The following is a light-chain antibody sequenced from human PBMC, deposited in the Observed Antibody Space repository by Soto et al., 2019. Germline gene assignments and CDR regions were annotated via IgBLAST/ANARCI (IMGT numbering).Light chain of an antibody. CDR2: AAA. V-gene: IGKV1-39*01. Sequence: DIQMTQSPSSLSASVGDRVTITCRASQSITTYLNWYQQTSGEAPKLLIYAAARLQTGVPSRFSGSGSGIDFTLTISSLQPEDFATYYCQQAYGAPPTFGQGTKVEIK. CDR3: QQAYGAPPT. J-gene: IGKJ1*01. CDR1: QSITTY.